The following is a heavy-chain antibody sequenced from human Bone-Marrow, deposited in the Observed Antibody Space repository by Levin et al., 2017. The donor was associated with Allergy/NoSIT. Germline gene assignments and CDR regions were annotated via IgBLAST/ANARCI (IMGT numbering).Heavy chain of an antibody. Sequence: GGSLRLSCAASGFTFSSYSMNWVRQAPGKGREWVSSISSSSSYIYYADSVKGRFTISRDNAKNSLYLQMNSLRAEDTAVYYCARDPKYCSSTSCYHSWFDPWGQGTLVTVSS. D-gene: IGHD2-2*01. CDR1: GFTFSSYS. V-gene: IGHV3-21*01. J-gene: IGHJ5*02. CDR2: ISSSSSYI. CDR3: ARDPKYCSSTSCYHSWFDP.